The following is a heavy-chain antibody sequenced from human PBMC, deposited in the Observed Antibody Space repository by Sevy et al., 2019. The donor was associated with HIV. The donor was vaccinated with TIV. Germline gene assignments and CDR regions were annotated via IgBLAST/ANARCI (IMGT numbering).Heavy chain of an antibody. D-gene: IGHD3-22*01. Sequence: GGSLRLSCAASGFTFSSYWMSWVRQAPGKGLEWVANIKQDGSEKYYVDSVKGRFTISRDNAKNSLYLQMNSLRAEDTAVYYCARDILAWSSYYDSGGYYPDDAFDIWGQGTMVTVSS. J-gene: IGHJ3*02. CDR1: GFTFSSYW. V-gene: IGHV3-7*01. CDR3: ARDILAWSSYYDSGGYYPDDAFDI. CDR2: IKQDGSEK.